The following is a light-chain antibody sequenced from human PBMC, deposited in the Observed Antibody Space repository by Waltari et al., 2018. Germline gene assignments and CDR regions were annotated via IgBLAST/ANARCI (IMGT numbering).Light chain of an antibody. CDR3: QQYNDLYS. CDR1: RSVGGW. J-gene: IGKJ2*01. V-gene: IGKV1-5*01. Sequence: DIQITQSPSALSASVGDTVTINCRTSRSVGGWMAWFQQKPDKAPRLLIYEASSLADGGPSRFSGSGSATEFTLTISGLQPDDFATYYCQQYNDLYSFGRGTKLEI. CDR2: EAS.